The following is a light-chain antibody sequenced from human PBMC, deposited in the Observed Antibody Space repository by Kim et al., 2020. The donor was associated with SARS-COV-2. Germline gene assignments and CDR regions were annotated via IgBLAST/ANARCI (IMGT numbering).Light chain of an antibody. CDR2: LNSDGSH. CDR1: SGHSSYA. J-gene: IGLJ3*02. Sequence: QLVLTQSPSASASLGASAKLTCTLSSGHSSYAIAWHQQQPEKGPRYLMKLNSDGSHSKGDGIPDRFSGSSSGAERYLTISSLQSEDEADYYCQTWGTGIRVFGGGTQLTVL. CDR3: QTWGTGIRV. V-gene: IGLV4-69*01.